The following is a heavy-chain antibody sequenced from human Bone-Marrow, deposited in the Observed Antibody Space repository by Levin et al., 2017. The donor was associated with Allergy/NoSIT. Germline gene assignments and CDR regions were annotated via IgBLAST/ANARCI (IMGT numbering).Heavy chain of an antibody. V-gene: IGHV3-66*01. CDR2: IYSGGDT. CDR3: TRVVPDSSGWVPFDF. D-gene: IGHD6-19*01. Sequence: GESLKISCAASGFTVSTQYMTWVRQAPERGLEWVSVIYSGGDTFYRDSVKGRFTISRDDSKNTLFLQMNSLRVEDTAVYYCTRVVPDSSGWVPFDFWGQGTLVTVSS. CDR1: GFTVSTQY. J-gene: IGHJ4*02.